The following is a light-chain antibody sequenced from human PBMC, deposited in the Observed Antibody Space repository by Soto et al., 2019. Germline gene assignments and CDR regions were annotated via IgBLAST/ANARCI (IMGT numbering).Light chain of an antibody. CDR2: EVS. Sequence: TQPASVSGSRGQAITISCTGTSSDVGGYNYVSWYQQHPGKAPKLMIYEVSYRPSGVSNRFSGSKSGNTASLTISGLQAEDEADYYCSSYTSSSTQVFGTGTKVTV. V-gene: IGLV2-14*01. J-gene: IGLJ1*01. CDR3: SSYTSSSTQV. CDR1: SSDVGGYNY.